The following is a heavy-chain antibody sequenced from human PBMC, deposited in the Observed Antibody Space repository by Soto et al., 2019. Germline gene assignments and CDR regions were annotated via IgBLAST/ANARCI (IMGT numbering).Heavy chain of an antibody. V-gene: IGHV1-69*01. CDR2: IIPIFGTA. D-gene: IGHD2-2*01. CDR3: ASGLGYCSSTSCQNFDY. CDR1: GGTFSRYA. J-gene: IGHJ4*02. Sequence: QVQLVQSGAEVKKPGSSVKVSCKASGGTFSRYAISWVRQAPGQGLEWLGGIIPIFGTANYAQKFQGRVTITADESTSTAYMELSSLRSEDTAVYYCASGLGYCSSTSCQNFDYWCQGTLVTVSS.